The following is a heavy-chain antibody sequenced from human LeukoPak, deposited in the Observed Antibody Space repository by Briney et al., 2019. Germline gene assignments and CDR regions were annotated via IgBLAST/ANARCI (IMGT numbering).Heavy chain of an antibody. D-gene: IGHD3-22*01. Sequence: PGGSLRLSCAASGFTVSSYAMHWVRQAPGKGLEYVSAISSNGGRTYHAHSAKRRFTLSRDNSISSLYLQMGSLRAEDMPVYYCARSVSGYYYPSHFAYWGEGTLVPVSS. CDR2: ISSNGGRT. V-gene: IGHV3-64*01. CDR1: GFTVSSYA. J-gene: IGHJ4*02. CDR3: ARSVSGYYYPSHFAY.